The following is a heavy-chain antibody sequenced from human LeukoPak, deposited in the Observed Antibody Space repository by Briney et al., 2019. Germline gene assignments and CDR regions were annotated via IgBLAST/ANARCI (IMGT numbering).Heavy chain of an antibody. J-gene: IGHJ4*02. CDR2: IYYSGST. D-gene: IGHD3-9*01. CDR1: GGSISSYY. CDR3: ARSSLRYVSGGFLGYFDY. V-gene: IGHV4-59*01. Sequence: PSETLSLTCTVSGGSISSYYWSWIRQPPGKGLEWIGYIYYSGSTNYNPSLKSRVTISVDTSKNQFSLKLSPVTAADTAVYYCARSSLRYVSGGFLGYFDYWGQGTLVTVSS.